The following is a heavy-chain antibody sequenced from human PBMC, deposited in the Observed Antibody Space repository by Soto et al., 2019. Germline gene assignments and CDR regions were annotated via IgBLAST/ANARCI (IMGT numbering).Heavy chain of an antibody. CDR1: GVSISSSSYY. Sequence: SETLSLTCTVSGVSISSSSYYWGWIRQPPGKGLEWIGSIYYSGSTYYNPSLKSRVTISVDTSKNQFSLKLSSVTAADTAVYYCARRYYGSGSYYHIHYFDYWGQGTLVTVSS. V-gene: IGHV4-39*01. CDR2: IYYSGST. CDR3: ARRYYGSGSYYHIHYFDY. J-gene: IGHJ4*02. D-gene: IGHD3-10*01.